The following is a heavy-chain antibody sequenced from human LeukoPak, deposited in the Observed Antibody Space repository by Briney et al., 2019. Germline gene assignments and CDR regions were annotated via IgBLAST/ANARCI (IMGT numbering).Heavy chain of an antibody. V-gene: IGHV3-23*01. CDR1: GFTFSSYA. J-gene: IGHJ6*03. CDR3: AKNGGRYSNYYYYMDV. CDR2: ISGSGGST. D-gene: IGHD1-26*01. Sequence: PGRSLRLSCAASGFTFSSYAMSWVRQAPGKGLEWVSAISGSGGSTYYADSVKGRFTISRDNSKNTLYLQMNSLRAEDTAVYYCAKNGGRYSNYYYYMDVWGKGTTVTVSS.